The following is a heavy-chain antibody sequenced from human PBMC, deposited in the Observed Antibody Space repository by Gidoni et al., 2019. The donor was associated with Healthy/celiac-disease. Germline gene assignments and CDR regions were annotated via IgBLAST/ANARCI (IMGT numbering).Heavy chain of an antibody. D-gene: IGHD3-22*01. CDR1: GFTFDDYA. CDR2: ISWDGGST. V-gene: IGHV3-43D*04. CDR3: AKGEVKTPDYYDSSGYLDY. J-gene: IGHJ4*02. Sequence: EVQLVESGGVVVQPGGSLRLSCAASGFTFDDYAMHWVRQAPGKGLEWVSLISWDGGSTYYADSVKGRFTISRDNSKNSLYLQMNSLRAEDTALYYCAKGEVKTPDYYDSSGYLDYWGQGTLVTVSS.